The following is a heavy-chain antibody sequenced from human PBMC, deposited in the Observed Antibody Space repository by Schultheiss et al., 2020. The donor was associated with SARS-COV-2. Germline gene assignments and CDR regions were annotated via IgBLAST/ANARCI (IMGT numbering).Heavy chain of an antibody. CDR2: MNPNSGNT. CDR1: GYTFTSYD. Sequence: ASVKVSCKASGYTFTSYDINWVRQATGQGLEWMGWMNPNSGNTGYAQKFQGRVTMTRNTSISTAYMELSSLRSEDTAVYYCARDHTMVQGAPGRYYYYGMDVWGQGTTVTVSS. D-gene: IGHD3-10*01. CDR3: ARDHTMVQGAPGRYYYYGMDV. J-gene: IGHJ6*02. V-gene: IGHV1-8*01.